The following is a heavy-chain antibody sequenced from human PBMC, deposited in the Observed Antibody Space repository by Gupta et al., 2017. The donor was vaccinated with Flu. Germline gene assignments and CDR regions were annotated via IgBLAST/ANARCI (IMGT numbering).Heavy chain of an antibody. CDR1: GGSFSGYY. J-gene: IGHJ4*02. D-gene: IGHD6-19*01. CDR2: INHSGST. Sequence: QVQLQQWGAGLLKPSETLSLTCAVYGGSFSGYYWSWIRQPPGKGLEWIGEINHSGSTNYNPSLKSRVTISVDTSKNQFSLKLSSVTAADTAVYYCAREGTAVAGWGYWGQGTLVTVSS. V-gene: IGHV4-34*01. CDR3: AREGTAVAGWGY.